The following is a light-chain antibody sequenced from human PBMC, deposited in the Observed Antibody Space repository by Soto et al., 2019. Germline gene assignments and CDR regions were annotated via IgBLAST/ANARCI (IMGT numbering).Light chain of an antibody. CDR3: QQLNSYLSLT. Sequence: IQLTQSPSSLSASVGDRVTITCRASQGISSYLAWHQQKPGKAPKLLIYGASTLQNGVPSRFSGSGSGTDFTLTISSLQPEDFATYYCQQLNSYLSLTFGGGTKVEIK. CDR1: QGISSY. V-gene: IGKV1-9*01. CDR2: GAS. J-gene: IGKJ4*01.